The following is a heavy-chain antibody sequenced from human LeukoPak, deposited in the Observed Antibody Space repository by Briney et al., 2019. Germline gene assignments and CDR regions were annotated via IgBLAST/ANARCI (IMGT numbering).Heavy chain of an antibody. J-gene: IGHJ5*02. CDR2: IYYSGST. CDR3: ARVRLTTYYYGSGSYPMWFDP. V-gene: IGHV4-31*03. CDR1: GGSISSGGYY. Sequence: SETLSLTCTVSGGSISSGGYYWSWIRQHPGKGLEWIGYIYYSGSTYYNPSLKSRVTISVDTSKNQFSLKLSSVTAADTAVYYCARVRLTTYYYGSGSYPMWFDPWGQGTLVTVSS. D-gene: IGHD3-10*01.